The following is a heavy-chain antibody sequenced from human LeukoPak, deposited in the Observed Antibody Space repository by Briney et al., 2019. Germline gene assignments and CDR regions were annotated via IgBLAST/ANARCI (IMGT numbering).Heavy chain of an antibody. D-gene: IGHD6-6*01. V-gene: IGHV1-69-2*01. CDR2: VDPEDGET. Sequence: ATVKISCKVSGYTFSDYYMHWVQQAPGKGLEWMGLVDPEDGETIYAEKFQGRVTITADTSTDTAYMELSSLRSEDTAVYYCATGVSSSSGYNWFDPWGQGTLVTVSS. J-gene: IGHJ5*02. CDR3: ATGVSSSSGYNWFDP. CDR1: GYTFSDYY.